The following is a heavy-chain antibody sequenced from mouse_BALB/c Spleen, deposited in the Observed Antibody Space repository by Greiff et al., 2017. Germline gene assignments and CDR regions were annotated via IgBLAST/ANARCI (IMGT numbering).Heavy chain of an antibody. Sequence: DVQLQESGAELVKPGASVKLSCTASGFNIKDTYMHWVKQRPEQGLEWIGRIDPANGNTKYDPKFQGKATITADTSSNTAYLQLSSLTSEDTAVYYCARSSYYGSPFFAYWGQGTLVTVSA. D-gene: IGHD1-1*01. CDR3: ARSSYYGSPFFAY. J-gene: IGHJ3*01. V-gene: IGHV14-3*02. CDR2: IDPANGNT. CDR1: GFNIKDTY.